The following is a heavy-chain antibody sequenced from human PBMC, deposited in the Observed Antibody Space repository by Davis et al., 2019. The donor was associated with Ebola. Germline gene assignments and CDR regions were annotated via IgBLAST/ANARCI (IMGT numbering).Heavy chain of an antibody. J-gene: IGHJ4*02. Sequence: GESLKISCAASGFTFSSYAMHWVRQAPGKGLEWVAVISYDGSNKYYADSVKGRFTISRDNSKNTLYLQMNSLRAEDTAVYYCARGPYCSGGSCYSGYFDYWGQGTLVTVSS. D-gene: IGHD2-15*01. V-gene: IGHV3-30-3*01. CDR2: ISYDGSNK. CDR3: ARGPYCSGGSCYSGYFDY. CDR1: GFTFSSYA.